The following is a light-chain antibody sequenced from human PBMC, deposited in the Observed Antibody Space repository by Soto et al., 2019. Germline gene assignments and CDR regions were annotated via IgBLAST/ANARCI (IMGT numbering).Light chain of an antibody. J-gene: IGLJ3*02. CDR1: SSDVGAYNY. V-gene: IGLV2-8*01. CDR3: SSFAGSNNWV. Sequence: QSALTQPPSASGSPGQSVTISCTGSSSDVGAYNYVPWYQQHPAKAPRLMIYEVSKRPSGVPDRFSGSKSGNVASLTVSGLQAEDEGDYYCSSFAGSNNWVFGGGTKVTVL. CDR2: EVS.